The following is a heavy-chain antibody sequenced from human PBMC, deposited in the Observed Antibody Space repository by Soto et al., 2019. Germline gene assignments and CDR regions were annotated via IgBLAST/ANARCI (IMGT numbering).Heavy chain of an antibody. V-gene: IGHV1-18*01. D-gene: IGHD3-22*01. J-gene: IGHJ4*02. CDR3: AREYYYDSSGYYFFDY. CDR2: ISAYNGNT. CDR1: GYTFTSYG. Sequence: QVQLVQSGAEVKKPGASVKVSCKASGYTFTSYGISWVRQAPGQGLEWMGWISAYNGNTNYAQKLQGRVTMTTDTSTSTAYMELRSLRSDDTVVYYCAREYYYDSSGYYFFDYWGQGTLVTVSS.